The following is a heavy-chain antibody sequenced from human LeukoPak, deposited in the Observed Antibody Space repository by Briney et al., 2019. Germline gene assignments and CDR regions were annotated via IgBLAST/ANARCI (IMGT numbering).Heavy chain of an antibody. CDR2: ISGSGGST. D-gene: IGHD4-23*01. Sequence: PGGSPRLSCAASGFTLRSYVMSWVRQAPGKGLEWVSAISGSGGSTYYADSVKGRFTISRDNSKNTLYLQMNSLRAEDTAVYYCAITRPLRWPSYGTDYWGQGTLVTVSS. CDR1: GFTLRSYV. CDR3: AITRPLRWPSYGTDY. J-gene: IGHJ4*02. V-gene: IGHV3-23*01.